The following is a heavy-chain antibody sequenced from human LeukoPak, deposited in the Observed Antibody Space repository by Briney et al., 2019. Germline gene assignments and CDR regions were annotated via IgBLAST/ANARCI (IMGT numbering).Heavy chain of an antibody. CDR3: AKDRDYYGSGSPFDY. CDR1: GFIFSNYG. V-gene: IGHV3-30*18. J-gene: IGHJ4*02. CDR2: ISYDGSNK. D-gene: IGHD3-10*01. Sequence: GGSLRLSCVASGFIFSNYGMHWVRRAPGKGLEWVAVISYDGSNKYYADSVKGRFTISRDNSKNTLYLQMNSLRAEDTAVYYCAKDRDYYGSGSPFDYWGQGTLVTVSS.